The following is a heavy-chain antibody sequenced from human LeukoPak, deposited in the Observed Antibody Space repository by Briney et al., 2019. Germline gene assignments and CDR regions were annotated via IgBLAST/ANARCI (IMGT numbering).Heavy chain of an antibody. V-gene: IGHV3-53*01. Sequence: GGSLRLSCAASGFTVSSNYMSWVRQAPGKGLEWVSVIYSGGSTYYADSVKGRFTISRDNSKNTLYLQMNSLRAEDTAVYYCARAQDSSSWYRFDYWGQGTLVTVSS. CDR3: ARAQDSSSWYRFDY. CDR2: IYSGGST. D-gene: IGHD6-13*01. J-gene: IGHJ4*02. CDR1: GFTVSSNY.